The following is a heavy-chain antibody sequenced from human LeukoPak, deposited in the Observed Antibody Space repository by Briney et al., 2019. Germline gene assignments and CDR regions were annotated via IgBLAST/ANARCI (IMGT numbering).Heavy chain of an antibody. V-gene: IGHV3-7*01. D-gene: IGHD2-8*01. Sequence: GGSLRLSCAASGFTFSNYWMSWVRQAPGKGLEWVANIKQDGSERYYVDSVKGRFTISRDNAKNSLYLQMNSLRAEDTAVYYCARGSGVLMVYAPDYWGQGTLVTVSS. CDR1: GFTFSNYW. CDR2: IKQDGSER. CDR3: ARGSGVLMVYAPDY. J-gene: IGHJ4*02.